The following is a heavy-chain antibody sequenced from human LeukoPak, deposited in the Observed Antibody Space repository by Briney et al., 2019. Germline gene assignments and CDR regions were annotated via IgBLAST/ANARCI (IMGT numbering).Heavy chain of an antibody. CDR1: GGSISSYY. V-gene: IGHV4-4*07. CDR3: ARHFASSSYSNNWFDP. J-gene: IGHJ5*02. Sequence: SETLSLTCTVPGGSISSYYWSWIRQPAGKGLEWIGRIYTSGSTNYNPSLKSRVTMSVDTSKNQFSLKLSSVTAADTAVYYCARHFASSSYSNNWFDPWGPGTLVTVSS. CDR2: IYTSGST. D-gene: IGHD6-6*01.